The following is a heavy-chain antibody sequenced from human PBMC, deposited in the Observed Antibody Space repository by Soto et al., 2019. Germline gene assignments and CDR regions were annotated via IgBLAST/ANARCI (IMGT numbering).Heavy chain of an antibody. CDR3: AKDPEQWLVPHYFDY. J-gene: IGHJ4*02. D-gene: IGHD6-19*01. CDR1: GFTFSSYA. Sequence: GGSLRLSCAASGFTFSSYAMSWVRQAPGKGLEWVSAISGSGGSTYYADSVKGRFTISRDNSKNTLYLQMNSLRAEDTAVYYCAKDPEQWLVPHYFDYWGQGTLVTVSS. V-gene: IGHV3-23*01. CDR2: ISGSGGST.